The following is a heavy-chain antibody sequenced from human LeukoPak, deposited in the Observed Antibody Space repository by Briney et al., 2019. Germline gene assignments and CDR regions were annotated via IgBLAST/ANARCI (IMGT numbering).Heavy chain of an antibody. CDR2: ISSSSSYI. Sequence: GGSLRLSCAASGFTFSSYSMNWVRQAPGKGLEWVSSISSSSSYIYYADSVKGRFTISRDNAKNSLYLQMNSLRAEDTAVYYCARIFLPQYSSSWYSSPVEFDPWGQGTLVTVSS. D-gene: IGHD6-13*01. J-gene: IGHJ5*02. CDR3: ARIFLPQYSSSWYSSPVEFDP. CDR1: GFTFSSYS. V-gene: IGHV3-21*01.